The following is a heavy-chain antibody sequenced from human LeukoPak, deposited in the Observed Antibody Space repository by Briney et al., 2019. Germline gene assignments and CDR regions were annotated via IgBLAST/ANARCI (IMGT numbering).Heavy chain of an antibody. Sequence: GGSLRLSCTASGFTFSDYCMTWVRQAPGKGLESVANINQDGSEKSSVDSVKGRFTISRDNAKKSLYLQVNSLRAEDAAVYYCARDLSQFCSGTYDYWGQGTLVTVSS. V-gene: IGHV3-7*04. CDR2: INQDGSEK. D-gene: IGHD3-10*02. CDR1: GFTFSDYC. J-gene: IGHJ4*02. CDR3: ARDLSQFCSGTYDY.